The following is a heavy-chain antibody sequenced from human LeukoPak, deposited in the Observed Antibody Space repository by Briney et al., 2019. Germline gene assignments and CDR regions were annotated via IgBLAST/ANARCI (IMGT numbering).Heavy chain of an antibody. Sequence: GGSLRLSCAASGFTFSSYGMHWVRQAPGKGLEWVAVISYDGSNKYYADSVKGRFTFSRDNSKNTLYLQMNSLRAEDTAVYYCAKTRWLAEPDPIDYWGQGTLVTVSS. CDR1: GFTFSSYG. V-gene: IGHV3-30*18. J-gene: IGHJ4*02. CDR3: AKTRWLAEPDPIDY. CDR2: ISYDGSNK. D-gene: IGHD6-19*01.